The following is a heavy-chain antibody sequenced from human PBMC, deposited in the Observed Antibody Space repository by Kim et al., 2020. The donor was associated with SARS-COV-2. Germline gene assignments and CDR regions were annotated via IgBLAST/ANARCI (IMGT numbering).Heavy chain of an antibody. Sequence: GGSLRLSCVASGFTFNNYWMSWVRQAPGKGLEWVANIKQDGSEKYYVDSVKGRFTISRDNAKNSLHLQMNSLRDEDTAIYYCATTMGRGYGLDVWGQRTAVTV. CDR3: ATTMGRGYGLDV. CDR1: GFTFNNYW. CDR2: IKQDGSEK. V-gene: IGHV3-7*01. D-gene: IGHD3-10*01. J-gene: IGHJ6*02.